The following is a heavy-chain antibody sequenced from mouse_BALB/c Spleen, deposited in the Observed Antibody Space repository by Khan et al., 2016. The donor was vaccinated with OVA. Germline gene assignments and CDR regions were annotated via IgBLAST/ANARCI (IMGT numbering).Heavy chain of an antibody. CDR3: ARQMFPGYFHV. Sequence: VQLQESGPGLVAPSQSLSITCTISGFSLTSYGIHWVRQPPGKGLEWLVVIWSDGKTTYNSALKSRLNIIKDNSKSQVFLKMNSLQTDDTAMYYCARQMFPGYFHVWGAGTTVSVSS. J-gene: IGHJ1*01. CDR1: GFSLTSYG. V-gene: IGHV2-6-1*01. CDR2: IWSDGKT.